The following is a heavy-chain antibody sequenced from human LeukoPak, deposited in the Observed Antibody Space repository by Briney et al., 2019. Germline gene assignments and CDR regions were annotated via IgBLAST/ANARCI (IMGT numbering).Heavy chain of an antibody. CDR1: GFTFSSYA. D-gene: IGHD3-22*01. V-gene: IGHV3-30-3*01. J-gene: IGHJ5*02. Sequence: GRSLRLSCAASGFTFSSYAMHWVRQAPGKGLEGVAVISYDGSNKYYADSVKGRFTISRDNSKNTLYLQMNSLRAEDTAVYYCARDPSPEVVVISWFDPWGQGTLVTVSS. CDR3: ARDPSPEVVVISWFDP. CDR2: ISYDGSNK.